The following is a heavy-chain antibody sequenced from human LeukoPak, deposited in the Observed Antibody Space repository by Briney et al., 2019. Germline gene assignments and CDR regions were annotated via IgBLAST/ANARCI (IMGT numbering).Heavy chain of an antibody. J-gene: IGHJ4*02. Sequence: SETLSLTCTVSGGSISSGTYYWGWVRQPPGKGLEWIGSISYSGSTYYNPSLKSRVTISVDTSKNQFSLKLSSVTAADTAVYYCARTIKGFDYWGQGTLVTVSS. V-gene: IGHV4-39*07. CDR1: GGSISSGTYY. CDR3: ARTIKGFDY. D-gene: IGHD3-3*01. CDR2: ISYSGST.